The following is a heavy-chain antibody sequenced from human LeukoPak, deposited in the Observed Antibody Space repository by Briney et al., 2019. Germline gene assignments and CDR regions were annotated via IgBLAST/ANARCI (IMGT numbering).Heavy chain of an antibody. CDR2: IRSKANSYAT. CDR1: GFTFSSYG. J-gene: IGHJ4*02. D-gene: IGHD3-16*01. CDR3: TTREEGGKWGSFDY. V-gene: IGHV3-73*01. Sequence: PGGSLRLSCAASGFTFSSYGMHWVRQASGKGLEWVGRIRSKANSYATAYAASVKGRFTISRDDSKNTAYLQMNSLKTEDTAVYYCTTREEGGKWGSFDYWGQGTLVTVSS.